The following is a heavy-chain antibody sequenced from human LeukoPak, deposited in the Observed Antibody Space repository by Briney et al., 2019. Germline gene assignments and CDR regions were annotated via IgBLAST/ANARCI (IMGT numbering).Heavy chain of an antibody. CDR2: IRSKPHNYAT. D-gene: IGHD2-21*01. Sequence: GGSPKLSCAASGFSLSGSAMHWVRQASGKGLEWVGRIRSKPHNYATAYAASVKGRFTLSRDDSENTVFLQMNSLRTEDTAVYYCTPVVGDVVFTNTYWGQGTLVTVSS. J-gene: IGHJ4*02. CDR3: TPVVGDVVFTNTY. CDR1: GFSLSGSA. V-gene: IGHV3-73*01.